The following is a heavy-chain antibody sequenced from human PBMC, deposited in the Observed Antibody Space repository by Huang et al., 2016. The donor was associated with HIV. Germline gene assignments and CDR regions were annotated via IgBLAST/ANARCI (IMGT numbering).Heavy chain of an antibody. Sequence: ESGGGSVQPGGSLRLSCAASTFAISNYWMHWVRQSPGKGLVWVSRINRDGSSTTYADSVKGRFTISRDNAKNTLSLQMNSLRAEDTAVYYCTRGSAYFYAFDIWGQGTMVTVSS. J-gene: IGHJ3*02. D-gene: IGHD3-22*01. CDR2: INRDGSST. V-gene: IGHV3-74*01. CDR3: TRGSAYFYAFDI. CDR1: TFAISNYW.